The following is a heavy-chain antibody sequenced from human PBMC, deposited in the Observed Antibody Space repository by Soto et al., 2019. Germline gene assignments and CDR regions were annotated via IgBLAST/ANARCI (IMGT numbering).Heavy chain of an antibody. Sequence: SETLSLTCTVSGGSISSYSWSWIRQPPGKGLEWIGDINYSGSTNYNPSLMRRVTISVDTSKTQFSLKLSSVTAADTAVYYCARARGAGSSGSYYYYYGMDVWGQGTTVTSP. V-gene: IGHV4-59*12. CDR1: GGSISSYS. CDR3: ARARGAGSSGSYYYYYGMDV. J-gene: IGHJ6*02. D-gene: IGHD3-10*01. CDR2: INYSGST.